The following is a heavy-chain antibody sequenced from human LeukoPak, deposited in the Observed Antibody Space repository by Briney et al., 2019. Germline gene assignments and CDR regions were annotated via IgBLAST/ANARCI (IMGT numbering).Heavy chain of an antibody. Sequence: ASVKVSCKASGYTFTGYYMHWVRQAPGQGLEWMGWINPSSGGTNYAQKFQGRVTMTRDTSISTAYMELSRLRSDDTAVYYCARTPFDTAMIDYWGQGTLVTVSS. D-gene: IGHD5-18*01. CDR1: GYTFTGYY. J-gene: IGHJ4*02. CDR3: ARTPFDTAMIDY. CDR2: INPSSGGT. V-gene: IGHV1-2*02.